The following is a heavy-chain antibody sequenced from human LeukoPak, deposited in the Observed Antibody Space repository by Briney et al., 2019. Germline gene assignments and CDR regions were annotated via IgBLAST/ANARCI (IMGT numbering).Heavy chain of an antibody. D-gene: IGHD4-23*01. J-gene: IGHJ6*02. V-gene: IGHV3-66*02. CDR2: IYSGGST. CDR1: GFTASSNY. CDR3: ARDQLFGGNSGYYYYYGMDV. Sequence: GGSLRLSCAASGFTASSNYMSWVRQAPGKGLEWVSVIYSGGSTYYADSVKGRFTISRDNSKNTLSLQMNSLRAEGTAVYSCARDQLFGGNSGYYYYYGMDVWGQGSTVTASS.